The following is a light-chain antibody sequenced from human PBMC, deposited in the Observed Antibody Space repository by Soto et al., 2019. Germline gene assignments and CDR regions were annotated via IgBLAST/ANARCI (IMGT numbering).Light chain of an antibody. J-gene: IGLJ1*01. CDR3: QSYDSNLSGYV. CDR1: SSNIGAGYD. V-gene: IGLV1-40*01. CDR2: DDN. Sequence: QSVLTQPPSVSGAPGQRVTISCTGSSSNIGAGYDLHWYQQLPGTAPKLLIYDDNNRPSGVPDRFSGSKSGTSASLAITGLQAEDEADYYCQSYDSNLSGYVFGTGTKLTVL.